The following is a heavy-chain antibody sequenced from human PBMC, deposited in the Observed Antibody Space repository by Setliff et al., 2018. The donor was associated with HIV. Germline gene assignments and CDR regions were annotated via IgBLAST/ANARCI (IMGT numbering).Heavy chain of an antibody. CDR3: ARNHYYGSGKNRWFDP. D-gene: IGHD3-10*01. CDR1: GYPIDSGFY. Sequence: LSLTCAVYGYPIDSGFYWGWIRQTPGKGLEWIASSYHTGSKYYNPSLKRRVTISVDTSKNQFSLKLTSVTAADTAVYYCARNHYYGSGKNRWFDPWGQGMLVTSPQ. J-gene: IGHJ5*02. CDR2: SYHTGSK. V-gene: IGHV4-38-2*01.